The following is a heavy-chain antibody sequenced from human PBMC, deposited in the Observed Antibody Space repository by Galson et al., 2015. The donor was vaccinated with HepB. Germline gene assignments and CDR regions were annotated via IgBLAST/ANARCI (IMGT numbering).Heavy chain of an antibody. CDR3: VDAYCPAASWPSSFDY. Sequence: SLRLSCAVSGFTFSRFNMNWVRQAPGKGLEWVSSISSGGNYIFYADSVKGRFSISRDDAKNSLYLQMNSLRAEDTAVYFCVDAYCPAASWPSSFDYWGQGTLVTVPS. J-gene: IGHJ4*02. V-gene: IGHV3-21*01. CDR2: ISSGGNYI. CDR1: GFTFSRFN. D-gene: IGHD2-8*02.